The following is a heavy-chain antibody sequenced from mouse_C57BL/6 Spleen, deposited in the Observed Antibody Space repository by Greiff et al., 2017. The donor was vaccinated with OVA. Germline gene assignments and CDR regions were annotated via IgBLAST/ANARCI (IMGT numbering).Heavy chain of an antibody. CDR1: GYTFTSYW. Sequence: QVQLQQPGAELVKPGASVKLSCKASGYTFTSYWMHWVKQRPGQGLEWIGMIHPNSGSTNYNEKFKSKATLTVDKSSSTAYMQLSSLTSEDSAVYYCARRRLLRQYYFDYWGQGTTLTVSS. V-gene: IGHV1-64*01. J-gene: IGHJ2*01. D-gene: IGHD1-1*01. CDR2: IHPNSGST. CDR3: ARRRLLRQYYFDY.